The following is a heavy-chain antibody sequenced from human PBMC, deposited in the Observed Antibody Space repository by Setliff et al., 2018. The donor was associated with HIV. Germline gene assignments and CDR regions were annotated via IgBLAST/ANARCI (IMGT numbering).Heavy chain of an antibody. D-gene: IGHD3-22*01. J-gene: IGHJ4*02. V-gene: IGHV4-31*03. Sequence: PSETLSLTCTVSGDSINSGNYYWSWIRQHPGKGLEWIGYIYYSGSTYYSPSLKSRVTISEDTSKNQFSLKMRSVTAADTAVYYCARDNYYDSSGIDYWGQGTLVTVSS. CDR3: ARDNYYDSSGIDY. CDR2: IYYSGST. CDR1: GDSINSGNYY.